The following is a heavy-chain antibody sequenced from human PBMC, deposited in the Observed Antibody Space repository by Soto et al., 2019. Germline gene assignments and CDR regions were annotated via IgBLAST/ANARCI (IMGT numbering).Heavy chain of an antibody. CDR3: ARVGRYCSSTSCYFDY. J-gene: IGHJ4*02. CDR1: GGSISSGGYY. V-gene: IGHV4-31*03. Sequence: KPSETLSLTCTVSGGSISSGGYYWSWIRQHPGKGLEWIGYIYYSGSTYYNPSLKSRVTISVDTSKNQFSLKLSSVTAADTAVYYCARVGRYCSSTSCYFDYWGQGTLVTVSS. D-gene: IGHD2-2*01. CDR2: IYYSGST.